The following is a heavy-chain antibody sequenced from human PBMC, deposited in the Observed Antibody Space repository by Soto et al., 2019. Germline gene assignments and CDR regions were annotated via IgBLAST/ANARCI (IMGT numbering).Heavy chain of an antibody. CDR3: ARVPADY. Sequence: PGRSLRLSCAASGFSFSSHSMTWVRQAPGKGLEWVSSISSTSTFIYYTDSVKGRFTISRDNARNSLYLQMNSLRAEDTAVYYCARVPADYWGQGTLVTVSS. CDR1: GFSFSSHS. J-gene: IGHJ4*02. V-gene: IGHV3-21*01. CDR2: ISSTSTFI.